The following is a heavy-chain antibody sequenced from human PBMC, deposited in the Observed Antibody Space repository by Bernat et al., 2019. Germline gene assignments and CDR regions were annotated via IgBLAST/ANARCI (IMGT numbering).Heavy chain of an antibody. CDR3: ARAYSSSWYDY. Sequence: EVQLVESGGGLVQPGGSLRLSCAASGFTFSTYSMNWVRQAPGRGLEWVSYISSSSSTIYYADSVKGRFTISRDNAKNSVYQQMNSLRAEDTAVYYCARAYSSSWYDYWGQGTLVTVSS. J-gene: IGHJ4*02. CDR2: ISSSSSTI. V-gene: IGHV3-48*01. CDR1: GFTFSTYS. D-gene: IGHD6-13*01.